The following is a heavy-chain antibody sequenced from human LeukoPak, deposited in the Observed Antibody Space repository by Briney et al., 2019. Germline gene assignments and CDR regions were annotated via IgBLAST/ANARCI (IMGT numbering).Heavy chain of an antibody. CDR2: IGTAGDT. V-gene: IGHV3-13*01. Sequence: GGSLRLSCAASGFTFSSYDMHWVRQATGKGLEWVSAIGTAGDTYYPGSVKGRFTTSRENAKNSLYLQMNSLRAGDTAVYYYAREVAALDGMDVWGQGTTATVSS. D-gene: IGHD6-13*01. CDR1: GFTFSSYD. CDR3: AREVAALDGMDV. J-gene: IGHJ6*02.